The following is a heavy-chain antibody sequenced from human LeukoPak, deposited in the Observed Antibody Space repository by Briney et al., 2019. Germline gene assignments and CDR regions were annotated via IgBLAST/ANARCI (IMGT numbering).Heavy chain of an antibody. J-gene: IGHJ4*02. V-gene: IGHV1-69*04. CDR3: ARDRTLTIFGVVTSYFDY. Sequence: SVKVSCKASGGTFSSYAISWVRRAPGQGLEWMGRIIPILGIANYAQKFQGRVTITADKSTSTAYMELSSLRSEDTAVYYCARDRTLTIFGVVTSYFDYWGQGTLVTVSS. CDR1: GGTFSSYA. D-gene: IGHD3-3*01. CDR2: IIPILGIA.